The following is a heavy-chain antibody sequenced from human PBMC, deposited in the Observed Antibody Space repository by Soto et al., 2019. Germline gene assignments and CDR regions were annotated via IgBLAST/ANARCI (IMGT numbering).Heavy chain of an antibody. J-gene: IGHJ6*03. V-gene: IGHV4-59*08. D-gene: IGHD3-10*01. CDR3: ASSSGSYSPYFYYYYMDV. Sequence: SETLSLTCTVSGGSISSFYWSWIRQPPGKGLEWIGNIYYSGSTNYNPSLKSRVTISVDTSQNQFSLKLSSVTAADTAVYYCASSSGSYSPYFYYYYMDVWGKGTTVTVSS. CDR2: IYYSGST. CDR1: GGSISSFY.